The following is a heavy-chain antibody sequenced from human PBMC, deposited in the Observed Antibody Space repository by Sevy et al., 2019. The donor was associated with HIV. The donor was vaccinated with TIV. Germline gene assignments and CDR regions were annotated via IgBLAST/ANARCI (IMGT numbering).Heavy chain of an antibody. CDR3: ARDKVVAATQTFYYYGMDV. CDR1: GFTFSSYS. V-gene: IGHV3-21*01. Sequence: GGSLRLSCAASGFTFSSYSMNWVRQAPGKGLEWVSSISSSSSYIYYADSVKGRFTIPRDNAKNSLYLQMNSLRAEDTAVYYCARDKVVAATQTFYYYGMDVWGQGTTVTVSS. D-gene: IGHD2-15*01. J-gene: IGHJ6*02. CDR2: ISSSSSYI.